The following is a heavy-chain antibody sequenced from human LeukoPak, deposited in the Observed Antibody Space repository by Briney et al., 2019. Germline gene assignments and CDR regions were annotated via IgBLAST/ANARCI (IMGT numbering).Heavy chain of an antibody. J-gene: IGHJ4*02. Sequence: GGSLRLSCITSGFNFLGYNMAWVRQAPGKGLEWLATVTRDGSGTEYIDSVRGRFTISRDNAKNSVYLQMNSLRTEDTALYYCSAPVASADWGQGTLVTVSS. CDR2: VTRDGSGT. CDR3: SAPVASAD. CDR1: GFNFLGYN. D-gene: IGHD6-19*01. V-gene: IGHV3-7*03.